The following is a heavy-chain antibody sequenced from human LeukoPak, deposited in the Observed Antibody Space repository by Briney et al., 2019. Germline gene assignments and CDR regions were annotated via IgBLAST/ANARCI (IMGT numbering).Heavy chain of an antibody. CDR2: IKQDGSEK. J-gene: IGHJ6*02. D-gene: IGHD6-13*01. V-gene: IGHV3-7*01. CDR3: AGSSSWYRGEYGMDV. Sequence: GGSLRLSCAASGFTFSSYWMSWVRQAPGKGLEWVANIKQDGSEKYYVDSVKGRFTISRDNAKNSLYLQMNSLRAEDTAVYYCAGSSSWYRGEYGMDVWGQGTTVTVSS. CDR1: GFTFSSYW.